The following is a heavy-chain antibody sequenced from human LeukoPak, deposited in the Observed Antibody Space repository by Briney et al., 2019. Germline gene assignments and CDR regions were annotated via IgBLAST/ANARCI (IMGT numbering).Heavy chain of an antibody. J-gene: IGHJ4*02. CDR2: IYHSGST. D-gene: IGHD2-2*01. Sequence: SETLSLTCAVSGYSISSGYYWGWIRQPPGKGLEWIGSIYHSGSTYYNPSLKSRVTISVDTSKNQFSLKLSPVAAADTAVYYCATSEDIVVVPAANGIVYWGQGTLVTVSS. V-gene: IGHV4-38-2*01. CDR3: ATSEDIVVVPAANGIVY. CDR1: GYSISSGYY.